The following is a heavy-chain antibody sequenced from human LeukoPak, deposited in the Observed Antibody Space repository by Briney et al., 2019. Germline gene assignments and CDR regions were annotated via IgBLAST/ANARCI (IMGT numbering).Heavy chain of an antibody. J-gene: IGHJ5*02. V-gene: IGHV3-73*01. CDR2: MRSKANRYAP. CDR3: TRREPYSSGWYLKNWFDP. Sequence: GGSLRLSCAASGFTFSGSAMHWVRQASGQGLDWVGRMRSKANRYAPASAASVKGRFIISRDDSKNTAYLQMNSLKPEDTAVYYCTRREPYSSGWYLKNWFDPWGQGTMVTVCS. D-gene: IGHD6-19*01. CDR1: GFTFSGSA.